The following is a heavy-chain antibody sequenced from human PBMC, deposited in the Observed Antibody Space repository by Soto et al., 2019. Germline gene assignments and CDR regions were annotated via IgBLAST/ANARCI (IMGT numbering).Heavy chain of an antibody. Sequence: GGSLRHSCSASGFTFSMHSMHWVRQTPGKALEYVSAISRDGHSTFYADSVKGRFTISRDNSKNTLYLRMNSLRSDDTAVYYCVKEANPFINTLVVLIYDFWGQGTQVSVSS. V-gene: IGHV3-64D*08. CDR1: GFTFSMHS. CDR2: ISRDGHST. J-gene: IGHJ4*02. D-gene: IGHD3-10*01. CDR3: VKEANPFINTLVVLIYDF.